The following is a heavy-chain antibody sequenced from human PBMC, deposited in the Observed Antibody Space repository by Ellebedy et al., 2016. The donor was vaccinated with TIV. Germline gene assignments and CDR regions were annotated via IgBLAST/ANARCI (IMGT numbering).Heavy chain of an antibody. CDR3: ARSLCSGGSCVDY. J-gene: IGHJ4*02. D-gene: IGHD2-15*01. CDR1: GFTFSSYS. Sequence: GESLKISCAASGFTFSSYSMNWVRQAPGKGLEWVSYISSSSSTIYYADSVKGRFTISRDNAKNSLYLQMNSLRAEDTAVYYCARSLCSGGSCVDYWGQGTLVTVSS. CDR2: ISSSSSTI. V-gene: IGHV3-48*01.